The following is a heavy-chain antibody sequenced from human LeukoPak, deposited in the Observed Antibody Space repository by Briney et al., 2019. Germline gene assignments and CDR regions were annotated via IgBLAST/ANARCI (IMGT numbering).Heavy chain of an antibody. D-gene: IGHD5-18*01. CDR3: ARGRFTRSYSYGQGYFDP. CDR1: GESFSGYY. V-gene: IGHV4-34*01. Sequence: PETLSLTCAVYGESFSGYYWSWIRQPPGKGLEWIGEINHSGSTNYNPSLKSRVTISIDTSKNQFSLKLSSVTAADTAVYYCARGRFTRSYSYGQGYFDPWGRGTLVTVSS. J-gene: IGHJ2*01. CDR2: INHSGST.